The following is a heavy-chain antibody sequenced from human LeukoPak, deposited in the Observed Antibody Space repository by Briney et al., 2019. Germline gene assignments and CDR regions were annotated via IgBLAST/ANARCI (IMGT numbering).Heavy chain of an antibody. J-gene: IGHJ5*02. CDR2: INPSSGST. Sequence: ASVKVSCKASGYTFTSYYMHWVRQAPGQGLEWMGTINPSSGSTSYTQKFQGRVTMTRDTSTSTVYMDLSSLRSEDTAVYYCARASSDFGELFPWGQGTLVTVSS. CDR1: GYTFTSYY. V-gene: IGHV1-46*01. CDR3: ARASSDFGELFP. D-gene: IGHD3-10*01.